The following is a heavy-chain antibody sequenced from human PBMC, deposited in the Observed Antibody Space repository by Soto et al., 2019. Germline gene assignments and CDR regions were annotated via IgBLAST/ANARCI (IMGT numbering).Heavy chain of an antibody. CDR1: GDSINSGDFY. J-gene: IGHJ5*02. CDR2: ASYRGYS. CDR3: AIAGSYESIGYSLFDP. D-gene: IGHD3-22*01. Sequence: QVQLQESGPGLVKPSQTLSLTCAFSGDSINSGDFYWSWIRQAPGKGLEWIGYASYRGYSFYNPSRISRVTISLDTSSNEFSLNLTSVTATDTAVYFCAIAGSYESIGYSLFDPWGQGTLVTVSS. V-gene: IGHV4-30-4*01.